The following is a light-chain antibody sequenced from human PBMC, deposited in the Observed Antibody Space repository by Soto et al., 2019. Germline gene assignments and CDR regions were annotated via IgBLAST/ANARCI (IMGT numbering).Light chain of an antibody. Sequence: EVVMTQSPATLSLSPGERATLSCRASQSVSSNLVWYQQKPGQAPRLLIYDSSTRATGIPARFSGSGSGTEFTLTISSLQSEDFALYFCQQYDNLPLTFGGGTKVEIK. CDR2: DSS. CDR3: QQYDNLPLT. J-gene: IGKJ4*01. V-gene: IGKV3-15*01. CDR1: QSVSSN.